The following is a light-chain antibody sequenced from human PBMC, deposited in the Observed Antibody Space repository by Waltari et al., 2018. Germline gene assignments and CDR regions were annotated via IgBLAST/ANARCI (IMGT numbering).Light chain of an antibody. Sequence: EIVLTQSPGTLSLSPGERATLSCRASQSVGRSLAWYQQKPGQAPRLLIYDASRRATGVPASFSGSGSGTDFSLTISRLEPEDFAVYYCQMYVRLPATFGQGTKVEIK. CDR2: DAS. CDR1: QSVGRS. CDR3: QMYVRLPAT. V-gene: IGKV3-20*01. J-gene: IGKJ1*01.